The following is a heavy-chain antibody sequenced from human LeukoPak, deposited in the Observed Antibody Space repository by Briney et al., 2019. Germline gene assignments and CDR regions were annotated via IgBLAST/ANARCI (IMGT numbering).Heavy chain of an antibody. J-gene: IGHJ4*02. CDR1: GGSISSYY. V-gene: IGHV4-39*07. D-gene: IGHD6-19*01. CDR2: IYYSGST. Sequence: SETLSLTCTVSGGSISSYYWGWIRQPPGKGLEWIGSIYYSGSTYYNPSLKSRVTISVDTSKNQFSLKLSSVTAADTAVYYCARLITMYSSGWYVFDYWGQGTLVTVSS. CDR3: ARLITMYSSGWYVFDY.